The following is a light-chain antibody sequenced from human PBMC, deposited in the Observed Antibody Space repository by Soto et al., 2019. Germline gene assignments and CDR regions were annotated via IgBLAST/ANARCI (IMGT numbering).Light chain of an antibody. CDR3: KQGYSTPIT. J-gene: IGKJ5*01. V-gene: IGKV1-39*01. CDR2: TAY. CDR1: QTISNH. Sequence: DIQMTQSPSSLSASVGDRVTITCRASQTISNHLNWCQQKPGKAPDSLIYTAYTLQSGVQSRFSGGGSGTEFTLTVRSLQPEDFATYYCKQGYSTPITFGQGTRLEIK.